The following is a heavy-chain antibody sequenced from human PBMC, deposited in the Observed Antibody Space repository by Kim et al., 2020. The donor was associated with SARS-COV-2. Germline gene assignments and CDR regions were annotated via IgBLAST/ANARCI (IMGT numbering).Heavy chain of an antibody. J-gene: IGHJ5*02. CDR3: ARDGPIRSSSSPYNWFDP. V-gene: IGHV1-69*01. D-gene: IGHD6-6*01. Sequence: QGRVTITADESTSTAYMELSSLRSEDTAVYYCARDGPIRSSSSPYNWFDPWGQGTLVTVSS.